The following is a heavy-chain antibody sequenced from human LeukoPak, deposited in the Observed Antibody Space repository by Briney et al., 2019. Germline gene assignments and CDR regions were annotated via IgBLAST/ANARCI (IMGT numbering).Heavy chain of an antibody. V-gene: IGHV4-31*03. D-gene: IGHD4-17*01. Sequence: SETLSLTCTVSGGSISSGGYYWSWIRQHPGKGLEWIGYIYYSGSTYYNPSLKSRVTISVDTSKNQFSLKLSSVTAADTAVYYCARQGDYGFPHLVFDYWGQGTLATVSS. CDR1: GGSISSGGYY. CDR2: IYYSGST. CDR3: ARQGDYGFPHLVFDY. J-gene: IGHJ4*02.